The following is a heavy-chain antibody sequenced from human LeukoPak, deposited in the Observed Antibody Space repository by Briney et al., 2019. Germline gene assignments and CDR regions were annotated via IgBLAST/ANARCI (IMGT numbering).Heavy chain of an antibody. CDR3: ARAKRVVTAIGPFDY. V-gene: IGHV4-61*02. CDR1: GGSISSGSYY. CDR2: IYTSGST. Sequence: SETLSLTCTVSGGSISSGSYYWSWIRQPAGKGLEWIGRIYTSGSTNYNPSLKSRVTISVDTSKNQFSLKLSSVTAADTAVYYCARAKRVVTAIGPFDYWGQGTLVTVSS. D-gene: IGHD2-21*02. J-gene: IGHJ4*02.